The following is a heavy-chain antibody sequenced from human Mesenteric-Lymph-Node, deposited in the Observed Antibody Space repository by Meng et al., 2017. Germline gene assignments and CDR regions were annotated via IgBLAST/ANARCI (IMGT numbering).Heavy chain of an antibody. CDR2: IWYDGTKE. Sequence: GRSRRLPCATPGFTYTSHGLHWVRQAPGKGLEWVAVIWYDGTKEYYADSVKGRFTISRDDSKNTIYLQLNSLKAEDTAVYYCVGDPESTPLFQLDFWGQGTLVTVSS. CDR3: VGDPESTPLFQLDF. D-gene: IGHD2-21*02. J-gene: IGHJ4*02. V-gene: IGHV3-33*01. CDR1: GFTYTSHG.